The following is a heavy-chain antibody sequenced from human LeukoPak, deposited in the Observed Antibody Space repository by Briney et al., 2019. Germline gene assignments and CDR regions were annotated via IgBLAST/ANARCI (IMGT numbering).Heavy chain of an antibody. Sequence: GGSLRLSCAASGFTFSSYGMHWVRQAPGKGLEWVAVISYDGSNKYYADSVKGRVTISRDNSKNTLYLQMNSLRAEDTAVYYCARPYYYDSSGYYYDWGNYFDYWGQGTLVTVSS. V-gene: IGHV3-30*03. CDR1: GFTFSSYG. D-gene: IGHD3-22*01. J-gene: IGHJ4*02. CDR2: ISYDGSNK. CDR3: ARPYYYDSSGYYYDWGNYFDY.